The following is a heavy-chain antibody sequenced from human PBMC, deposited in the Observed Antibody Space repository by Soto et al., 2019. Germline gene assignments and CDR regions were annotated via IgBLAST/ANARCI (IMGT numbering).Heavy chain of an antibody. D-gene: IGHD5-18*01. CDR3: AREGVTPSYYYYYGMDV. Sequence: QVQLQESGPGLVKPSETLSLTCTVSGGSISSYYWSWIRQPPGKGLEWIGYISYSGSTNYNSSLQSRVTISVDTSKNQFSLKLSSVTAADTAVYYCAREGVTPSYYYYYGMDVWGQGTTVTVSS. J-gene: IGHJ6*02. CDR1: GGSISSYY. CDR2: ISYSGST. V-gene: IGHV4-59*01.